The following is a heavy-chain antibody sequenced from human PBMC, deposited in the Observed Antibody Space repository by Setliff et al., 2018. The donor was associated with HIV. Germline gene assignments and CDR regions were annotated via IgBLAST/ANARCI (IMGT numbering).Heavy chain of an antibody. CDR1: GGSISSSSYY. CDR2: IYYSGST. D-gene: IGHD6-13*01. V-gene: IGHV4-39*07. Sequence: SETLSLTCNVSGGSISSSSYYWGWIRQPPGKGLEWIGSIYYSGSTYYNPPLKSRVTISVDTSKNQFSLKLSSVTAADTAVYYCARVGDSRSTYGMDVWGQGTTVTVSS. CDR3: ARVGDSRSTYGMDV. J-gene: IGHJ6*02.